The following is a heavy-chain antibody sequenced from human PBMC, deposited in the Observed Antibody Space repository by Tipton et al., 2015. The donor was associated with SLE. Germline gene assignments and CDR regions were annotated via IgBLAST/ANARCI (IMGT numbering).Heavy chain of an antibody. CDR2: MHYSGNT. CDR1: GDSISGTTSY. V-gene: IGHV4-39*07. D-gene: IGHD3-3*01. CDR3: ARRTVFGAGPPF. Sequence: TLSLTCIVSGDSISGTTSYWSWIRRPPGKELEWIGSMHYSGNTYYNPSLESRVTISIDTSENQLSLNLYSVTAADTAMYYCARRTVFGAGPPFWGQGTLVTVSS. J-gene: IGHJ4*02.